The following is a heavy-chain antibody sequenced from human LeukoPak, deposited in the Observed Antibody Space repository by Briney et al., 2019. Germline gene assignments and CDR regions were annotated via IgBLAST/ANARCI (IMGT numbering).Heavy chain of an antibody. J-gene: IGHJ4*02. CDR1: GGSISSYY. V-gene: IGHV4-59*08. D-gene: IGHD2-15*01. Sequence: PSETLSLTCTVSGGSISSYYWSWIRQPPGKGLEWIGYIYYSGSTKYNPSLKSRVTISVDTSKNQFSLKLSSVTAADTAVYYCARQSASSGYCSGGSCETYLDYWGQGTLVTVSS. CDR3: ARQSASSGYCSGGSCETYLDY. CDR2: IYYSGST.